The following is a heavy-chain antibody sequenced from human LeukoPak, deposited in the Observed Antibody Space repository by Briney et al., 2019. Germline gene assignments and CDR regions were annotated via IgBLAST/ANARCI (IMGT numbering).Heavy chain of an antibody. J-gene: IGHJ4*02. D-gene: IGHD1-26*01. CDR1: GGSISSSSYY. V-gene: IGHV4-39*07. CDR3: ARDQRWELQTKGRYFDY. CDR2: IYYSGST. Sequence: SETLSLTCTVSGGSISSSSYYWGWIRQPPGKGLEWIGSIYYSGSTYYNPSLKSRVTISVDTSKNQFSLKLSSVTAADTAVYYYARDQRWELQTKGRYFDYWGQGTLVTVSS.